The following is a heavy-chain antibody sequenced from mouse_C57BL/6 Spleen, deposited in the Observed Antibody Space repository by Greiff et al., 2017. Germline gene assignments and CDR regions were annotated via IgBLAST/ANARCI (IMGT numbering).Heavy chain of an antibody. CDR1: GYAFSSSW. CDR2: IYPGDGDT. J-gene: IGHJ2*01. V-gene: IGHV1-82*01. Sequence: VQLQQSGPELVKPGASVKISCKASGYAFSSSWMNWVKQRPGKGLEWIGRIYPGDGDTNYNGKFKGKATLTADKSSSTAYMQLSSLTSEDSAVYFCAREGVLGYWGQGTTLTVSS. CDR3: AREGVLGY. D-gene: IGHD2-14*01.